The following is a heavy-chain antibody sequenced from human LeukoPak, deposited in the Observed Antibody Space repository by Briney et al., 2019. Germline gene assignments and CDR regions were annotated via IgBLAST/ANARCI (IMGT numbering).Heavy chain of an antibody. CDR3: GRFSRSGDSVY. D-gene: IGHD7-27*01. Sequence: GRSLRLSCAASGFTFSSYWMSWVRQAPGKGLEWVANIKQDGSEKQYVDSVKGRFAISRDNAENSLYLQMNSLKAEDTAVYYCGRFSRSGDSVYWGQGTLVTVSS. V-gene: IGHV3-7*04. CDR2: IKQDGSEK. J-gene: IGHJ4*02. CDR1: GFTFSSYW.